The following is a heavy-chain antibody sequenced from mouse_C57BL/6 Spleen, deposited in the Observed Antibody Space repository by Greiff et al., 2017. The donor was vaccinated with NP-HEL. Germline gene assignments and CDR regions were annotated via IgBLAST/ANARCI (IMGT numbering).Heavy chain of an antibody. CDR1: GYTFTDYY. J-gene: IGHJ4*01. V-gene: IGHV1-26*01. Sequence: EVQLQQSGPELVKPGASVKISCKASGYTFTDYYMNWVKQSHGKSLEWIGDINPNNGGTSYNQKFKGKATLTVDKSSSTAYMELRSLTSADSAVYYCARTGDGYYGAYYAMDYWGQGTSVTVSS. CDR3: ARTGDGYYGAYYAMDY. D-gene: IGHD2-3*01. CDR2: INPNNGGT.